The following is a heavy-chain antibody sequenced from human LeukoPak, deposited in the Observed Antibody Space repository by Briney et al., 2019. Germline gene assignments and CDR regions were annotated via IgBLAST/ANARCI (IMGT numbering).Heavy chain of an antibody. D-gene: IGHD3-3*01. CDR1: GFTFSSYA. Sequence: GGSLRLSCAASGFTFSSYAMHWVRQAPRKGLEWVANIKLDGSEINYVDSVKGRFTISRDNTKNSLYLQMNSLRVEDTAVFYCARDQYDTWSRRGNFDSWGQGTLVIVSS. CDR3: ARDQYDTWSRRGNFDS. V-gene: IGHV3-7*03. CDR2: IKLDGSEI. J-gene: IGHJ4*02.